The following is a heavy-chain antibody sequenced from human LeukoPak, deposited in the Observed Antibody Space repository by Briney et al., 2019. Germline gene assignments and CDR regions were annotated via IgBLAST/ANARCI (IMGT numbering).Heavy chain of an antibody. CDR2: IIPIYGRA. V-gene: IGHV1-69*13. D-gene: IGHD3-3*01. J-gene: IGHJ4*02. CDR3: AAGGAYEFRDDY. Sequence: ASVKVSCKASGGSFTSYGISWVRQAPGQGLEWMGKIIPIYGRADYGQKFQGRVTITADELTTTSYMELSSLTAEDMAVYYCAAGGAYEFRDDYWGQGTLVTVSS. CDR1: GGSFTSYG.